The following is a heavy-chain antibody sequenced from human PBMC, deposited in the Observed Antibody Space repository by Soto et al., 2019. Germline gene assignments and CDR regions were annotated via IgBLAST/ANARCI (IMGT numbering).Heavy chain of an antibody. D-gene: IGHD6-6*01. CDR1: GFTFSSYA. CDR3: AREWDSSSYQGPIDY. Sequence: GGSLRLSCAASGFTFSSYAMHWVRQAPGKGLEWVAVISYDGSNKYYADSVKGRFTISRDNSKNTLYLQMNSLRAEDTAVYYCAREWDSSSYQGPIDYWGQGTLVTVSS. CDR2: ISYDGSNK. V-gene: IGHV3-30-3*01. J-gene: IGHJ4*02.